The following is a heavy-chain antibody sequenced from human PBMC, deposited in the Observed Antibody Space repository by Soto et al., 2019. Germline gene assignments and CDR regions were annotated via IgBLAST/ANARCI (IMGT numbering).Heavy chain of an antibody. J-gene: IGHJ4*02. CDR2: IYYSGST. Sequence: TLSLTCTVSGGSISSGGYYWSWIRQHPGKGLEWIGYIYYSGSTYYNPSLKSRVTISVDTSKNQFSLKLSSVTAADTAVYYCARWPQLEPRFDYWGQGTLVTVSS. CDR1: GGSISSGGYY. CDR3: ARWPQLEPRFDY. D-gene: IGHD1-1*01. V-gene: IGHV4-31*03.